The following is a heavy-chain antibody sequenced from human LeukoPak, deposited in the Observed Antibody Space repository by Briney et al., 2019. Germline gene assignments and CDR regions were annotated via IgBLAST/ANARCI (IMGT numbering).Heavy chain of an antibody. D-gene: IGHD2-2*01. J-gene: IGHJ4*02. CDR3: AKVNSIVVVPAAILFDY. CDR1: GFTFSSYA. CDR2: ISGSGGST. Sequence: GGSLRLSCAASGFTFSSYAMSWVRQAPGKGLEWVSAISGSGGSTYYADSVKGRFTISRDNSKNTLYLQMNSLRAEDTAVYYCAKVNSIVVVPAAILFDYWGQGTLVTVSS. V-gene: IGHV3-23*01.